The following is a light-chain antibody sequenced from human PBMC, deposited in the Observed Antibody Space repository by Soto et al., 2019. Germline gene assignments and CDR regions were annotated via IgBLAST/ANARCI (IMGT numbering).Light chain of an antibody. CDR2: DVS. CDR1: SSDVGGYNY. V-gene: IGLV2-11*01. Sequence: QSVLTQPRSVSGSPRQSVTISCTGTSSDVGGYNYVSWYQQHPGKAPKLMIYDVSKRPSGVPDRFSGSKSGNTASLTISGLQAEDEADYYCCSYAGSYTFGVFGGGTKLTVL. J-gene: IGLJ2*01. CDR3: CSYAGSYTFGV.